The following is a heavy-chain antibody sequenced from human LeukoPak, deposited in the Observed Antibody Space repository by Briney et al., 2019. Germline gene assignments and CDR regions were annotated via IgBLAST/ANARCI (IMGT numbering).Heavy chain of an antibody. D-gene: IGHD3-22*01. CDR3: ARAYASSGQTFDY. CDR1: LYTSTSYY. V-gene: IGHV1-46*01. J-gene: IGHJ4*02. Sequence: ASVEGSRTPSLYTSTSYYMHSVRPTPGQGVWRRGIIYPSGGSTTYAQTVQVRGTITMDTSTSTNSMYLGSLRPGATATYYCARAYASSGQTFDYWGQGTLVTVSS. CDR2: IYPSGGST.